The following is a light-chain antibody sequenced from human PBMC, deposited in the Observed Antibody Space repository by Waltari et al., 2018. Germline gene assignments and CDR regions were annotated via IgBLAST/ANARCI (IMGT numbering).Light chain of an antibody. CDR3: SSYTSSSTLYV. CDR2: EVS. J-gene: IGLJ1*01. Sequence: QSALTQPASVSGSPGQSITISCTGTSSDVGGYNYVSWSQQHPGNAPKLMIYEVSNRPSGVSNRFSGSKSGNTASLTISGLQAEAEADYYCSSYTSSSTLYVFGPGTKVTVL. V-gene: IGLV2-14*01. CDR1: SSDVGGYNY.